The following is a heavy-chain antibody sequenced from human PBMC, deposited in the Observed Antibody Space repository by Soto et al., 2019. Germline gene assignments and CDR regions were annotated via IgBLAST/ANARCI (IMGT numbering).Heavy chain of an antibody. Sequence: QVQLVESGGGVVQPGRSLRLSCAASGFTFSSYAMHWVRQAPGKGLEWVAVISYDGSNKYYADSVKGRFTISRDNSKNTLYLQMNSLRAEDTAVYYCASLTDQLYYFDYWGQGTLVTVSS. D-gene: IGHD3-9*01. J-gene: IGHJ4*02. V-gene: IGHV3-30-3*01. CDR1: GFTFSSYA. CDR3: ASLTDQLYYFDY. CDR2: ISYDGSNK.